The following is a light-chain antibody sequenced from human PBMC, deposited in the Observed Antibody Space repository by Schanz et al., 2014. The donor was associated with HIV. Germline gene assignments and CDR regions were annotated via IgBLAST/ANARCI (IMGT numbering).Light chain of an antibody. J-gene: IGKJ2*01. V-gene: IGKV1-17*02. CDR1: QGIGND. CDR2: AAS. Sequence: DIQMTQSPSSLSASVGDRVTITCRASQGIGNDLGWYQQRPGKAPKRLIYAASTLQSGVPSRFVGGGSGTEFTLTITNLQPEDFATYYCQQSYSTPYTFGQGTQLEI. CDR3: QQSYSTPYT.